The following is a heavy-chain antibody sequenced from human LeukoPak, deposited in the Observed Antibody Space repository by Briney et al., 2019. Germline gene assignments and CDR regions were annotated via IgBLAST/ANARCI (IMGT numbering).Heavy chain of an antibody. CDR1: GXTFSSYE. CDR2: ISSSGSTI. J-gene: IGHJ4*02. D-gene: IGHD1-26*01. V-gene: IGHV3-48*03. Sequence: GGSLRLSRAASGXTFSSYEMNWVRQAPGKGLEWVSYISSSGSTISYADSVKGRFTISRDNAKNSLYLQMNSLRAEDTAVYYCARGTRHGWELVVWGQGTLVTVSS. CDR3: ARGTRHGWELVV.